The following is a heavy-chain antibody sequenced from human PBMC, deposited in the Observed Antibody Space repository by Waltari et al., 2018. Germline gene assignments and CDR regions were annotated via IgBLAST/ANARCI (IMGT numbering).Heavy chain of an antibody. CDR2: LSSSGDT. J-gene: IGHJ5*02. CDR1: GDSISNYY. D-gene: IGHD2-21*01. CDR3: ARGTAYCHGDCGNNWFGP. Sequence: QVQLQESGPGLVKPSETLSPTCTVSGDSISNYYWSWIRQSAEKGLEWIGRLSSSGDTYYNPSLKSRVTMSLDTSKNQFSVQLRSVTAADTAVYYCARGTAYCHGDCGNNWFGPWGQGTLVTVSS. V-gene: IGHV4-4*07.